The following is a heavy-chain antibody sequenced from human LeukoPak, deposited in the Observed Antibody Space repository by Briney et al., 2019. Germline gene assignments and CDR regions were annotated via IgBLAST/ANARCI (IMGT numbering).Heavy chain of an antibody. J-gene: IGHJ5*02. CDR2: ISWNSGSI. CDR1: GFTFDDYA. Sequence: GGSLRLSCAASGFTFDDYAMHWVRQAPGKGLEWVSGISWNSGSIGYADSVKGRFTISRDNAKNSLYLQMNSLRAEDTALYYCAKGSPYDSSGYSPWGQGTLVTVPS. V-gene: IGHV3-9*01. CDR3: AKGSPYDSSGYSP. D-gene: IGHD3-22*01.